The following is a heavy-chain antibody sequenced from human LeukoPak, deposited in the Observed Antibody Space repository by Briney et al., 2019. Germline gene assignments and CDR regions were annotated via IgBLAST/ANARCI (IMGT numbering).Heavy chain of an antibody. CDR2: MNPNSGNT. D-gene: IGHD1-26*01. CDR1: GYTFTSYD. V-gene: IGHV1-8*01. Sequence: ASVKVSCKASGYTFTSYDINWVRQATGQGLEWMGWMNPNSGNTGYAQKFQGRVTMTRNTSISTAYMELSSLRSEDTAVYYCARSRTLVGATSGVGYWGQGTLVTIFS. CDR3: ARSRTLVGATSGVGY. J-gene: IGHJ4*02.